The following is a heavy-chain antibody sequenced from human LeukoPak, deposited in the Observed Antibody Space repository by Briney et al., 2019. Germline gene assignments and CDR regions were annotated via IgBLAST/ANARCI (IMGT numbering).Heavy chain of an antibody. CDR2: IKQDGSEK. Sequence: GGSLRLSCSASGFTFISYWMNWVRQAPGKGLEWVANIKQDGSEKYYVDSVKGRFTISRDNAKNSLYLQMNSLRVEDTAVYYCVRAMDYWGQGTLVTVSS. J-gene: IGHJ4*02. CDR1: GFTFISYW. V-gene: IGHV3-7*03. CDR3: VRAMDY.